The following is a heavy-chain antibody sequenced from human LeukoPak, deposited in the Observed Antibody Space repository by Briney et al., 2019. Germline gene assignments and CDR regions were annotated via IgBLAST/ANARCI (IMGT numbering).Heavy chain of an antibody. Sequence: GSLRLSCAASGFTFSYNWMHWVRQAPGKGLVWVSRISSDGRTTHYADSAKGRFTISRDSAKNTLFLQMNDLRAEDTAVYYCLGYYSGSPNWGQGTLVTVSS. V-gene: IGHV3-74*01. D-gene: IGHD3-10*01. CDR2: ISSDGRTT. CDR1: GFTFSYNW. J-gene: IGHJ4*02. CDR3: LGYYSGSPN.